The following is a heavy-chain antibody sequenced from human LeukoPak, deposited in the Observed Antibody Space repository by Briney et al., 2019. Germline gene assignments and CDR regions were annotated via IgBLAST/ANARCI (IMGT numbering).Heavy chain of an antibody. Sequence: ASVKVSCKVSGYTFTDYYMHWVQQAPRKRLEWMGLVDPEDGETIYAEKFQGRVTITADTSTDTAYMELSSLRSEDTAVYYCATGVLRFLEWHYYMDVWGKGTTVTVSS. CDR2: VDPEDGET. J-gene: IGHJ6*03. CDR1: GYTFTDYY. V-gene: IGHV1-69-2*01. CDR3: ATGVLRFLEWHYYMDV. D-gene: IGHD3-3*01.